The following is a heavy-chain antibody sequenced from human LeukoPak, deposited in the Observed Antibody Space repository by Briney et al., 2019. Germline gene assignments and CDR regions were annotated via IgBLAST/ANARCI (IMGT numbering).Heavy chain of an antibody. CDR1: GLTVTSNH. D-gene: IGHD2-15*01. CDR2: MKSDGTT. V-gene: IGHV3-53*01. CDR3: ARLRRGY. Sequence: GGSLRLSCAASGLTVTSNHMSWIRQAPGKGLEWVSLMKSDGTTEYADSVKGRFTISRDNSKNTLFLQMNSLRVEDTAVYYCARLRRGYWGRGTPVSVSS. J-gene: IGHJ4*02.